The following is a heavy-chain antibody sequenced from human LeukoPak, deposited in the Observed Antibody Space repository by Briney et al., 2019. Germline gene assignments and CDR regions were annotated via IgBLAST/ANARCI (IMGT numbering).Heavy chain of an antibody. CDR1: GFTFSSYA. D-gene: IGHD2-2*01. J-gene: IGHJ4*02. Sequence: GGSLRLSCAASGFTFSSYAMSWVRQAPGKGLEWVSPISGSGGSTYYADSVKGRFTISRDNSKNTLYLQMNSLRAEDTAVYYCAKYVTAIVVVPAAYFDYWGQGTLVTVSS. CDR3: AKYVTAIVVVPAAYFDY. CDR2: ISGSGGST. V-gene: IGHV3-23*01.